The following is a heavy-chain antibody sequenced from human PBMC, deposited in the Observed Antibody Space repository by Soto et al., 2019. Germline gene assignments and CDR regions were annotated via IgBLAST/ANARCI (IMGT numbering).Heavy chain of an antibody. CDR1: GGTFSSYA. V-gene: IGHV1-69*13. D-gene: IGHD5-18*01. CDR3: ARVDTAMVTTNYFDY. CDR2: IIPIFGTA. J-gene: IGHJ4*02. Sequence: ASVKVSCKASGGTFSSYAISWVRQAPGQGLEWMGGIIPIFGTANYAQKFQGRVTITADESTSTAYMELSGLRSEDTAVYYCARVDTAMVTTNYFDYWGQGTLVTVSS.